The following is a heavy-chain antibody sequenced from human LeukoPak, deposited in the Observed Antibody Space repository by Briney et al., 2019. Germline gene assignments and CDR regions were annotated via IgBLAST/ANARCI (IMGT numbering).Heavy chain of an antibody. Sequence: PSETLFLTCAVYGGSFSGYYWSWIRQPPGKGLEWIGEINHSGSTNYNPSLKSRVTISVDTSKNQFSLKLSSVTAADTAVYYCARGYPGSSSWYPYYYYGMDVWGQGTTVTVSS. CDR1: GGSFSGYY. J-gene: IGHJ6*02. D-gene: IGHD6-13*01. V-gene: IGHV4-34*01. CDR2: INHSGST. CDR3: ARGYPGSSSWYPYYYYGMDV.